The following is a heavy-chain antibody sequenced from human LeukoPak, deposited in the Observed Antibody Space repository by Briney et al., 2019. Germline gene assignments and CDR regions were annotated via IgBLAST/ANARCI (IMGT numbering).Heavy chain of an antibody. CDR2: INYSGTT. Sequence: SETLSLTCTVSGGSIKYSESYWGWIRQSPGKGLEWIGNINYSGTTYYNPSLTSRVTVFVDTSKNQFSLNLSSVTAADTAVYFCARRVVAATPRWFDPWGQGTLVIVSS. CDR1: GGSIKYSESY. V-gene: IGHV4-39*01. CDR3: ARRVVAATPRWFDP. D-gene: IGHD2-15*01. J-gene: IGHJ5*02.